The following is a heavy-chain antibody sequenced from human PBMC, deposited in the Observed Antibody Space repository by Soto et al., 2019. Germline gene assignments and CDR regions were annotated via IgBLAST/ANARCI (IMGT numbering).Heavy chain of an antibody. V-gene: IGHV1-18*01. CDR2: VSTNDDRT. CDR1: GYTFTAYG. D-gene: IGHD3-22*01. Sequence: QVQMVQSGPEVKMPGASVKVSCKTSGYTFTAYGLAWLRQAPGQRPEWMGWVSTNDDRTNYARKFDGRVTIMTNRSTTTTIMERRSLGTDGTAVYYCARELNTESSAYYSFAFWGQGTLVTVSS. J-gene: IGHJ4*02. CDR3: ARELNTESSAYYSFAF.